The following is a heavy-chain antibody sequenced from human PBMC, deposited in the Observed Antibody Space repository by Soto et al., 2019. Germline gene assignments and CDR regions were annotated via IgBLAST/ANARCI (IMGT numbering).Heavy chain of an antibody. CDR3: ARVVVWGVRVDWFDP. V-gene: IGHV1-18*04. J-gene: IGHJ5*02. CDR2: ISAYNGNT. CDR1: GYTFTSYG. D-gene: IGHD2-2*01. Sequence: GASVKVSCKASGYTFTSYGISWVRQAPGQGLEWMGWISAYNGNTNYAQKLQGRVTMTTDTSTSTAYMELRSLRSDDTAVYYCARVVVWGVRVDWFDPWGQGTLVTVSS.